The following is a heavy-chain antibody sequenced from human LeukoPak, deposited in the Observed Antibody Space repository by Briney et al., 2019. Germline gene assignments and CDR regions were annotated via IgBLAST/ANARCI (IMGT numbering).Heavy chain of an antibody. Sequence: GGSLRLSCAASGFTFSSYSMNWVRQAPGKGLEWVSSISSSSSYIYYADSVKGRFTISRDNAKNSLYLQMNSLRAEDTAVYYCARDSNDSSGYYRDPFGYWGQGTLVTVSS. D-gene: IGHD3-22*01. CDR2: ISSSSSYI. V-gene: IGHV3-21*01. CDR1: GFTFSSYS. CDR3: ARDSNDSSGYYRDPFGY. J-gene: IGHJ4*02.